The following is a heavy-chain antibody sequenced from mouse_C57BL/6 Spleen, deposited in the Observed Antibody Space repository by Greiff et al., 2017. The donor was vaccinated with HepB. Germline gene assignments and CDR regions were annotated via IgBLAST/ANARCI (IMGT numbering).Heavy chain of an antibody. CDR2: ISYDGSN. V-gene: IGHV3-6*01. D-gene: IGHD1-1*01. CDR1: GYSITSGYY. J-gene: IGHJ3*01. CDR3: AREDYGSSPGGFAY. Sequence: EVQRVESGPGLVKPSQSLSLTCSVSGYSITSGYYWNWIRQFPGNKLEWMGYISYDGSNNYNPSLKNRTSITRDTSKNQFFLKLNSVTTEDTATYYCAREDYGSSPGGFAYWGQGTLVTVSA.